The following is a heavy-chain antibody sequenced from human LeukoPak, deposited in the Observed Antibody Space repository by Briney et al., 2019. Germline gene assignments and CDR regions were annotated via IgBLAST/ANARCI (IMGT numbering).Heavy chain of an antibody. CDR1: GYTFTGYY. V-gene: IGHV1-2*02. Sequence: GASVKVSCKASGYTFTGYYMHWVRQAPGQGLEWLGWINPNSGGTNYAQKFQGRVTMTRDTSISTAYMELSRLRSDDTAVYCCARDRTMVRGVIAYWGQGTLVTVSS. D-gene: IGHD3-10*01. CDR2: INPNSGGT. CDR3: ARDRTMVRGVIAY. J-gene: IGHJ4*02.